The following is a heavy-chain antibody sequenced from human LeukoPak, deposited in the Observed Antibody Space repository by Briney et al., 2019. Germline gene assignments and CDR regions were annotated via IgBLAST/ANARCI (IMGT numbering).Heavy chain of an antibody. CDR2: IKDDGSEE. CDR1: GFNFNNYW. CDR3: TRVGYIDEGIDY. D-gene: IGHD5-24*01. Sequence: GGSLRLSCAASGFNFNNYWMSWLRQAPGKGLEWVANIKDDGSEEYYVDSVKGRFTIVRDNACNSLYLQMNSLRAEDTAIYYCTRVGYIDEGIDYWGQGTLVTVSS. J-gene: IGHJ4*02. V-gene: IGHV3-7*04.